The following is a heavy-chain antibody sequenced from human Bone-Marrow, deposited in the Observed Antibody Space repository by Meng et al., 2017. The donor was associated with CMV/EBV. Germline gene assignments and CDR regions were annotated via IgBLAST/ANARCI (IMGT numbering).Heavy chain of an antibody. V-gene: IGHV3-7*03. J-gene: IGHJ4*02. Sequence: ASGFTFSGDWMYWGRQAPGKGLEWVANIREDGGEKFYVDSVEGRFTISRDNAKNSLYLQMHSLRAEDTAVYYCARDPSNSVPVDFWGQGTLVTVSS. D-gene: IGHD6-6*01. CDR3: ARDPSNSVPVDF. CDR1: GFTFSGDW. CDR2: IREDGGEK.